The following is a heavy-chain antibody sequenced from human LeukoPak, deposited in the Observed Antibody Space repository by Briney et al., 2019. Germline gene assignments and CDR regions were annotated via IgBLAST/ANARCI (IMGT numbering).Heavy chain of an antibody. CDR2: IGAGGATT. CDR3: AKPSTGVVVPAALDY. Sequence: PGGSLRLSCAASGFTFSSYGMHWVRQAPGKGLEWVSSIGAGGATTHYADSVKGRFTISRDNSKTTLYLQIDSLRADDTALYYCAKPSTGVVVPAALDYWGQGTLVTVSS. D-gene: IGHD2-2*01. CDR1: GFTFSSYG. V-gene: IGHV3-23*01. J-gene: IGHJ4*02.